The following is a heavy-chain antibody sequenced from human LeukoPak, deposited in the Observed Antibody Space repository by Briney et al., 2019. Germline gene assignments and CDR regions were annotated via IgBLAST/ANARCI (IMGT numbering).Heavy chain of an antibody. CDR3: ATEKDLLLDS. J-gene: IGHJ5*01. CDR2: FDPGDDET. CDR1: GYSLSELS. Sequence: ASVTVSFKVSGYSLSELSTHWVRQAPGQGKEWMGGFDPGDDETIYEQKFQGRVTMTEDTSTATAYLELSSLRSEDTAVYFCATEKDLLLDSWGQGTPVTVSS. V-gene: IGHV1-24*01.